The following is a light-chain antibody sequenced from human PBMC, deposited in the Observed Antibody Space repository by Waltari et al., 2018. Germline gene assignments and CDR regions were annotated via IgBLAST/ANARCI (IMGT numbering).Light chain of an antibody. CDR3: QTGGHGTWV. J-gene: IGLJ3*02. Sequence: QLVVTQSPSASASLGASVKLTCTLSSGHSSNIIAWLQEQPEKGHRYLMKVNREGSHSRGDGFPYRFSGSSSGAERYLTISSLQAEDEADYYCQTGGHGTWVFGGGTKLTVL. CDR1: SGHSSNI. CDR2: VNREGSH. V-gene: IGLV4-69*01.